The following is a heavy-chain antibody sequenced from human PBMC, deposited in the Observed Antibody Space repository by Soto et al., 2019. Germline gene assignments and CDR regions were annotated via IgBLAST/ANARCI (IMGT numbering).Heavy chain of an antibody. CDR3: ARDPARYYDSSPSMDDAFDI. V-gene: IGHV4-30-4*01. Sequence: QVQLQESGPGLVKPSQTLSLTCTVSGGSISSGDYYWSWIRQPPGKGLEWIGYIYYSGSTYYNPSLKSRVNISVDTSKNQFSLKLSSVTAADTAVYYCARDPARYYDSSPSMDDAFDIWGQGTMVTVSS. CDR1: GGSISSGDYY. CDR2: IYYSGST. J-gene: IGHJ3*02. D-gene: IGHD3-22*01.